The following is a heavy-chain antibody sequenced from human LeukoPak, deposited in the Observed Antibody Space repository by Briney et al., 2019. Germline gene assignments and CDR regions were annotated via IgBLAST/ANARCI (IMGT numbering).Heavy chain of an antibody. CDR3: ARSIPVGKRPFDY. V-gene: IGHV4-38-2*02. CDR2: IYHSGST. D-gene: IGHD2-2*01. J-gene: IGHJ4*02. CDR1: GYSISSGYY. Sequence: SETLSLTCTVSGYSISSGYYWGWIRQPPGKGLEWIGSIYHSGSTYYNPSLKSRVTISVDTSKNQFSLKLSSVTAADTAVYYCARSIPVGKRPFDYWGQGTLVTVSS.